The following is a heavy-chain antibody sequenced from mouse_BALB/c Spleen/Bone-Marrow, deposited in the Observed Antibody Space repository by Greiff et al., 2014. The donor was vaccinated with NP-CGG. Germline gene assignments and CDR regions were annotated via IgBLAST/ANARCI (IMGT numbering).Heavy chain of an antibody. CDR3: ARQGYGYVDFDV. Sequence: EVQLVESGGGLVKPGGSLKLSCAASGFAFSSYDMSWVRQTPEERLEWVAYISSGGGSTYYPDTVKGRFTISRDNAKNTLYLQISSLKSEDTAMYYCARQGYGYVDFDVWGAGTTVTVSS. D-gene: IGHD1-2*01. CDR1: GFAFSSYD. J-gene: IGHJ1*01. CDR2: ISSGGGST. V-gene: IGHV5-12-1*01.